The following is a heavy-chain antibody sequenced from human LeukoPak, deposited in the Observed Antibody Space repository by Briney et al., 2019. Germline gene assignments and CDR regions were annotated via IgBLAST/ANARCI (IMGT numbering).Heavy chain of an antibody. Sequence: GGSLRLSCAASGFTFSSYAMNWVRQAPGKGLEWVSGISGSGGSTYYADSVKGRCTISRDNSKNTLHLQMSTLRAEDTALYYCVKDVGGSYAFDYWGQGILVTVAS. CDR1: GFTFSSYA. V-gene: IGHV3-23*01. J-gene: IGHJ4*02. CDR3: VKDVGGSYAFDY. D-gene: IGHD1-26*01. CDR2: ISGSGGST.